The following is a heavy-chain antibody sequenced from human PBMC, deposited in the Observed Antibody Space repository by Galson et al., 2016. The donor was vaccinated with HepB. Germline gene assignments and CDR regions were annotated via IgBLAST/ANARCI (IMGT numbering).Heavy chain of an antibody. CDR2: VYWNDDK. V-gene: IGHV2-5*01. J-gene: IGHJ4*02. CDR3: AHIGLRFGDLLLDD. D-gene: IGHD3-10*01. Sequence: PALVKPTQTLTLTCTFSGFSLNIDGEGVGWIRQPPGKALEWLALVYWNDDKRYSPSLKTRLTITKDASKKQVFLKMTNMDPADAATYYCAHIGLRFGDLLLDDGGQGTLVTVSS. CDR1: GFSLNIDGEG.